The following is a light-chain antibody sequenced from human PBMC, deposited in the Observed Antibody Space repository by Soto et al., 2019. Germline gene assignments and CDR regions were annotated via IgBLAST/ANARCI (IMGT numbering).Light chain of an antibody. CDR3: CSYAGSSTYV. CDR2: EGS. Sequence: QSALTQPASVSGSPGQSITFSCTGTSSDVGSYNFVSWYQQHPGKAPKLMIYEGSERPSGVSNRFSGSKSGNTASLTISGLQAEDEADYYCCSYAGSSTYVFGGGTQLTVL. CDR1: SSDVGSYNF. V-gene: IGLV2-23*01. J-gene: IGLJ7*01.